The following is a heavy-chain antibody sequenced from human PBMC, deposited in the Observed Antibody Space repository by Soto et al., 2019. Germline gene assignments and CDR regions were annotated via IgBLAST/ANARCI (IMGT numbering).Heavy chain of an antibody. CDR3: ARGITITSYFYFYMDV. V-gene: IGHV4-59*01. D-gene: IGHD4-4*01. Sequence: SETLSLTCTVSGASISSYYWNWIRQPPGKGLEWIGFIYYSGTTSYNPSLKSRVTISLDTSKNHFSLKLSSVTAADTAVYYCARGITITSYFYFYMDVWGKGTTVTVSS. CDR2: IYYSGTT. J-gene: IGHJ6*03. CDR1: GASISSYY.